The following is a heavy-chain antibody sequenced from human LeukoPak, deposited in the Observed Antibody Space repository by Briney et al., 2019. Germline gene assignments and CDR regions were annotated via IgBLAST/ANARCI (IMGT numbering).Heavy chain of an antibody. J-gene: IGHJ6*02. Sequence: GGSLRLSCAASGFTFSSYWMSWVRQAPGKGLEWVANIKQDGSEKYYVDSVKGRFTISRDNAKSSLYLQMNSLRAEDTAVYYCARTPTTLWFGTYYYYGMDVWGQGTTVTVSS. CDR2: IKQDGSEK. CDR1: GFTFSSYW. V-gene: IGHV3-7*01. D-gene: IGHD3-10*01. CDR3: ARTPTTLWFGTYYYYGMDV.